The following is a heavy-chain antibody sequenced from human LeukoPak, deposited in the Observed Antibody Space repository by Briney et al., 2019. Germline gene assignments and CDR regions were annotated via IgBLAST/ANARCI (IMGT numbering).Heavy chain of an antibody. CDR1: Y. CDR2: IYYSGSP. CDR3: ARHVGFITMVRGVINNNWFDP. Sequence: YMDWVRQAPGKGLEWIGSIYYSGSPYYNPSLKSRVTISVDTSKKQFSLKLSSVTAADTAVYYCARHVGFITMVRGVINNNWFDPWGQGTLVTVSS. J-gene: IGHJ5*02. D-gene: IGHD3-10*01. V-gene: IGHV4-39*01.